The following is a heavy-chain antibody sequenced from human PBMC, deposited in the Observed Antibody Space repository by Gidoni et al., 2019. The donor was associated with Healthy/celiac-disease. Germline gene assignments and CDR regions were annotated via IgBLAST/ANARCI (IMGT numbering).Heavy chain of an antibody. J-gene: IGHJ3*02. CDR2: IYYSGST. D-gene: IGHD3-16*01. V-gene: IGHV4-59*01. Sequence: QVQLQESGPGLVKPSETLSLTCPVSGGSISSYYWSWIRQPPGKGLEWIGDIYYSGSTNYNPSLKSRVTISVDTSKNQFSLKLSSVTAADTAVYYCARNEPSVYDAFDIWGQGTMVTVSS. CDR1: GGSISSYY. CDR3: ARNEPSVYDAFDI.